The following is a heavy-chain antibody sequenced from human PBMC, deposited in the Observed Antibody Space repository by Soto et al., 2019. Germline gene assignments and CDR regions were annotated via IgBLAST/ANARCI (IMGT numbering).Heavy chain of an antibody. CDR1: GGSIDDYY. D-gene: IGHD3-16*02. CDR3: ARDRWTARANWFDP. V-gene: IGHV4-59*01. CDR2: ISDRGST. J-gene: IGHJ5*02. Sequence: SETLSLTCSVFGGSIDDYYWSWIRQSPGKGLEWIGHISDRGSTDYNPSLKSRVTISVDRSKKQFSLKVTSVTAADTAVYYCARDRWTARANWFDPWGQGTLVTAPQ.